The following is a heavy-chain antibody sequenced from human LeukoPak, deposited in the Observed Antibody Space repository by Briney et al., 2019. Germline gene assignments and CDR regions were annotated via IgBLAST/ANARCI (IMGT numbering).Heavy chain of an antibody. D-gene: IGHD2-15*01. CDR3: ARKGEKIGPMVVAATGLDY. CDR1: GGSFSGDF. CDR2: IYHSGST. Sequence: SETLSLTCAVYGGSFSGDFWSWIRQSPGKGLEWIGSIYHSGSTNYNPSLKSRVTISVDKSKNQFSLKLSSVTAADTAVYYCARKGEKIGPMVVAATGLDYWGQGTLVTVSS. J-gene: IGHJ4*02. V-gene: IGHV4-34*01.